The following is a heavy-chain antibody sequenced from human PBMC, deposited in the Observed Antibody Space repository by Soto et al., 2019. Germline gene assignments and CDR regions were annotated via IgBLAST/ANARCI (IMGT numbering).Heavy chain of an antibody. Sequence: ASVKVSCKASGYTFTSYGISWVRQAPGQGLEWMGWISAYNGNTNYAQKLQGRVTMTTDTSTSTAYMELRSLRSEDTAVYYCARGLDYYDSSVYSPRADAFDTWGQGTMVTAS. V-gene: IGHV1-18*01. J-gene: IGHJ3*02. CDR3: ARGLDYYDSSVYSPRADAFDT. D-gene: IGHD3-22*01. CDR2: ISAYNGNT. CDR1: GYTFTSYG.